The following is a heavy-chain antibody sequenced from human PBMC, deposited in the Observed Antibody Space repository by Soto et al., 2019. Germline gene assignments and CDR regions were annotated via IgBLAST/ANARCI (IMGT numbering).Heavy chain of an antibody. Sequence: GGSLRLSCAASGFTFSSYSMNWVRQAPGKGLEWVSSISSSSSYIYSADSVKGRFTISRDNAKNSLYLQMNSLRAEDTAVYYCAREDYSNFDYGGQGTLVTVSS. CDR1: GFTFSSYS. D-gene: IGHD4-4*01. V-gene: IGHV3-21*01. CDR3: AREDYSNFDY. CDR2: ISSSSSYI. J-gene: IGHJ4*02.